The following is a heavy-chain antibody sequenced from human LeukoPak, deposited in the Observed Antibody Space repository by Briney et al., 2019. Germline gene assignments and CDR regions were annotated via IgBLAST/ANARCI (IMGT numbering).Heavy chain of an antibody. Sequence: SETLSLTCVVYGGSFSGYHWSWIRQPPGKGLEWIGEINHSGGTNYNPSLKSRVTISVDTSKNQFSLKLSSVTAADTAVYYCARGLTGSDDCSSTSCYIYGYWGQGTLVTVSS. CDR1: GGSFSGYH. CDR2: INHSGGT. D-gene: IGHD2-2*02. J-gene: IGHJ4*02. V-gene: IGHV4-34*01. CDR3: ARGLTGSDDCSSTSCYIYGY.